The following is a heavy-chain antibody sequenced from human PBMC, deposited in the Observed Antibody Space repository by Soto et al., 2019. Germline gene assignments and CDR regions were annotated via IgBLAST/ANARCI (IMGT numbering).Heavy chain of an antibody. D-gene: IGHD3-16*01. Sequence: PETLSLTCAVSGGSFRGYFSSWIRQSPDKGREWIGEINDSVSTYYNPSFKSRLTISVATSKSQISLTLTSVTAADSAVYYCLGGDFLGQGTRVTVSS. CDR1: GGSFRGYF. CDR2: INDSVST. J-gene: IGHJ4*02. CDR3: LGGDF. V-gene: IGHV4-34*01.